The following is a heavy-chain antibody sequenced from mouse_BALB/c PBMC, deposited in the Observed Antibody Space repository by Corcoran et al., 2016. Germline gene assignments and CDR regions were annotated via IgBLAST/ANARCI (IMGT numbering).Heavy chain of an antibody. D-gene: IGHD2-14*01. Sequence: QVQLQQSGPELVKPGASVKMSCMASGYTFTDYVISWVKQRTGQGLEWIGEIYPGSGSTYYKEKFKGKATLTEDKSSNPAYMQISSLTSEDSAVYFWARQWGTRGSYYFDYWGQGTTVTVSS. V-gene: IGHV1-77*01. CDR3: ARQWGTRGSYYFDY. J-gene: IGHJ2*01. CDR1: GYTFTDYV. CDR2: IYPGSGST.